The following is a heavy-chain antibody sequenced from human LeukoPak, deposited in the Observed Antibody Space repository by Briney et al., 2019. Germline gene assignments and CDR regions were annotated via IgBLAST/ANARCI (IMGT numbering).Heavy chain of an antibody. J-gene: IGHJ4*02. CDR2: ISYDGSNK. CDR1: GFTFSSYG. CDR3: ARDKSYGDSTDY. Sequence: QTGGSLRLSCAASGFTFSSYGMHWVRQAPGKGLGWVAVISYDGSNKYYADSVKGRFTISRDNSKNTLYLQMNSLRAEDTAVYYCARDKSYGDSTDYWGQGTLVTVSS. D-gene: IGHD4-17*01. V-gene: IGHV3-30*03.